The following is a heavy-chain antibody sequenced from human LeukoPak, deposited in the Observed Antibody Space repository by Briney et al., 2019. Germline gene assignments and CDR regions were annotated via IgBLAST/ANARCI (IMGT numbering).Heavy chain of an antibody. D-gene: IGHD2-2*02. Sequence: GGSLRLSCAASGFTFSSYWMHWVRQAPGKGLVWVSRINSDGSSTSYAHSVKGRFTISRDNTKNTLYLQMNSLRAEDTAVYYCARGDCSSTSCYTFDPWGQGNLVTVSS. J-gene: IGHJ5*02. CDR1: GFTFSSYW. CDR2: INSDGSST. CDR3: ARGDCSSTSCYTFDP. V-gene: IGHV3-74*01.